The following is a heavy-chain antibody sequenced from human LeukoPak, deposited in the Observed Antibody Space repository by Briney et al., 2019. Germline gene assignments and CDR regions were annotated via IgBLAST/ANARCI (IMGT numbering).Heavy chain of an antibody. Sequence: GGSLRLSCAASGFTFSSYGMHWVRQAPGKGLEGGAVISYDGSNKYYADYVKGRFTISTDNSKNTLYLQMNSLRAEDTAVYYCAKDFIAGATWFDPWGQGTLVTVSS. CDR2: ISYDGSNK. CDR3: AKDFIAGATWFDP. D-gene: IGHD1-26*01. V-gene: IGHV3-30*18. CDR1: GFTFSSYG. J-gene: IGHJ5*02.